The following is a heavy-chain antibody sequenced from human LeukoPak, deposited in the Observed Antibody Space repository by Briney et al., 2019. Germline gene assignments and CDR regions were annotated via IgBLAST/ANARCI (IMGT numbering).Heavy chain of an antibody. D-gene: IGHD4/OR15-4a*01. J-gene: IGHJ4*02. V-gene: IGHV3-23*01. CDR2: FSGSGGST. CDR3: ARSGLSRFDY. Sequence: PGGSLRLSCAASGFTFSIYAMSWVRQAPGKVLEWVSAFSGSGGSTYYADSVKGRFTISRDNSKNTLYLQMNSLRAEDTAVYYCARSGLSRFDYWGQGTLVTVSS. CDR1: GFTFSIYA.